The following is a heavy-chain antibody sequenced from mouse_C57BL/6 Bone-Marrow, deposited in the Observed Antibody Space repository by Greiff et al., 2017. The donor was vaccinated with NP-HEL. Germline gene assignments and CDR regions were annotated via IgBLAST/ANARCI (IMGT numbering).Heavy chain of an antibody. J-gene: IGHJ4*01. CDR2: SRNKANDYTT. CDR3: ARVARNYYGSSYDYAMDY. CDR1: GFTFSDFY. V-gene: IGHV7-1*01. D-gene: IGHD1-1*01. Sequence: EVKLVESGGGLVQSGRSLRLSCATSGFTFSDFYMAWVRQAPGKGLEWIAASRNKANDYTTEYSASVKGRFIVSRDTSQSILYLQMNALRAEDTAIYYCARVARNYYGSSYDYAMDYWGQGTSVTVSS.